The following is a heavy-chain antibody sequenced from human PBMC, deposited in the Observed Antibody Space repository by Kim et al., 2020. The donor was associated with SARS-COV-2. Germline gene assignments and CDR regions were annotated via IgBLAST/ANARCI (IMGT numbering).Heavy chain of an antibody. V-gene: IGHV3-48*02. D-gene: IGHD3-16*01. CDR2: ITKSSTTI. CDR3: VRDRMGGAFDI. J-gene: IGHJ3*02. Sequence: GGSLRLSCATSGFTFSAYDMNWVRQAPWKGLEWLSFITKSSTTIYYADSVKGRFTTSRDNAKNSLHLQMNSLKDEDTAVYHCVRDRMGGAFDIWGQGTLV. CDR1: GFTFSAYD.